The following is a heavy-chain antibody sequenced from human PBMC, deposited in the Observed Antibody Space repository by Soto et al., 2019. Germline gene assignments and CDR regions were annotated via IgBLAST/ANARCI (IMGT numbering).Heavy chain of an antibody. CDR3: EVTVAGDIDY. CDR1: GGSFSGYY. D-gene: IGHD6-19*01. CDR2: INHSGST. V-gene: IGHV4-34*01. Sequence: PSGTLSLTCAVYGGSFSGYYWCWIRQPPGKGLEWIGEINHSGSTNYNPSLKSRVTISVDTSKNQFSLKLSSVTAADTAVYYCEVTVAGDIDYWGQGTLVTVSS. J-gene: IGHJ4*02.